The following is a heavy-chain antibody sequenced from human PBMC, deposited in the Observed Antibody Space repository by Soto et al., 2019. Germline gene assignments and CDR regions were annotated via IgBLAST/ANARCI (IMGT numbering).Heavy chain of an antibody. D-gene: IGHD2-8*01. Sequence: GGSLRLSCAASGLTASSNYMTWVRQAPGRGLEWVSIIYSGGATYYADSVKGRFTISRDISKNTVYLQMSSLRADDTAVYYCATVPSMTGDYWGQGTLVTVSS. J-gene: IGHJ4*02. CDR3: ATVPSMTGDY. V-gene: IGHV3-53*01. CDR1: GLTASSNY. CDR2: IYSGGAT.